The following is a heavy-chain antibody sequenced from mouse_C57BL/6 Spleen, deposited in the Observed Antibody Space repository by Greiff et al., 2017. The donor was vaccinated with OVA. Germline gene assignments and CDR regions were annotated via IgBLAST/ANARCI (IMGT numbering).Heavy chain of an antibody. D-gene: IGHD2-4*01. Sequence: VKLQESGAELVRPGASVTLSCKASGYTFTDYEMHWVKQTPVHGLEWIGAFDPETGGTAYNQKFKGKAILTADKSSSTAYMELRSLPSEDSAVYYCTRWNYDYALDYWGQGTTLTVSS. V-gene: IGHV1-15*01. J-gene: IGHJ2*01. CDR2: FDPETGGT. CDR1: GYTFTDYE. CDR3: TRWNYDYALDY.